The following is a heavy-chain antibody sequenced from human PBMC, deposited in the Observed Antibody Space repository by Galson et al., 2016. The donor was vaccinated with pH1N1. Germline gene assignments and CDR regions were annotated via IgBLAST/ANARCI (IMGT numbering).Heavy chain of an antibody. CDR2: ISGRGVTT. Sequence: SLRLSCAASGFTFSSYAMSWVRQAPGKGLEWVSTISGRGVTTYYADSVKGRFTISRDNSKNTLYLQMNSLRAEDTAVYYCAKGYYYGDYLDYYYFYNMDVWGQGTLVTVSS. V-gene: IGHV3-23*01. D-gene: IGHD4-17*01. CDR1: GFTFSSYA. J-gene: IGHJ6*02. CDR3: AKGYYYGDYLDYYYFYNMDV.